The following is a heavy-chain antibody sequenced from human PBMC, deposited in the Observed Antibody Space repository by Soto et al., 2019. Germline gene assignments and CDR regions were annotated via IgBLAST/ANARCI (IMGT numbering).Heavy chain of an antibody. CDR2: FDPAGGEA. Sequence: GASVKVSCKISGPTLPELSIHWVRPAPGKGLAGLGGFDPAGGEAIYAQKGHGRVTVTEDTVTVTADMELSGLKADDTAVYYCATPTPRRGGMITNINIDFWGQGTPVTVSS. D-gene: IGHD3-10*01. J-gene: IGHJ4*02. CDR3: ATPTPRRGGMITNINIDF. CDR1: GPTLPELS. V-gene: IGHV1-24*01.